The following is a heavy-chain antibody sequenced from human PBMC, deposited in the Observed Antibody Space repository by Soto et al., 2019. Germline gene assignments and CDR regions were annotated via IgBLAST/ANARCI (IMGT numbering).Heavy chain of an antibody. CDR1: GFTFSSYA. CDR2: ISYDGSNK. D-gene: IGHD6-6*01. V-gene: IGHV3-30-3*01. Sequence: PGGSLRLSCAASGFTFSSYAMHWVRQAPGKGLEWVAVISYDGSNKYYAGSVKGRFTISRDNAKNSLYLQMDSLRAEDTAVYYCARGRPRPYWGQGTLVTVS. CDR3: ARGRPRPY. J-gene: IGHJ4*02.